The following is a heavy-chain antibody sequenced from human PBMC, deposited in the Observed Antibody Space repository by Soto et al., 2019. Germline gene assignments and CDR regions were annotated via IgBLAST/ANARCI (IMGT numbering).Heavy chain of an antibody. V-gene: IGHV4-59*01. J-gene: IGHJ6*02. CDR1: GGSINNYY. Sequence: QVQLQESGPGLVKPSETLSLTCTVSGGSINNYYWVWLRQPPGEGLEWIGHMYYSGDTDNNPSLKSRVAISVDTSKTRFSLRLTSVTAADTAVYYCARGDWNDYFYNGMDVWGQGTTVIVSS. D-gene: IGHD1-1*01. CDR3: ARGDWNDYFYNGMDV. CDR2: MYYSGDT.